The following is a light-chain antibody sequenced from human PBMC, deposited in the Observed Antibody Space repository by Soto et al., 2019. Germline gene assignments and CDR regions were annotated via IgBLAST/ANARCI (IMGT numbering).Light chain of an antibody. Sequence: DIQVTQSPSSLSASVGERVTITCRASQGIGNDLGWFQQKPGKAPKRLIYAASSLQSGVPSRFSGSASGTEFTLTISSLQPEDFATYYCLQHTTYPWTFGQGTKVEIK. V-gene: IGKV1-17*01. CDR2: AAS. CDR3: LQHTTYPWT. CDR1: QGIGND. J-gene: IGKJ1*01.